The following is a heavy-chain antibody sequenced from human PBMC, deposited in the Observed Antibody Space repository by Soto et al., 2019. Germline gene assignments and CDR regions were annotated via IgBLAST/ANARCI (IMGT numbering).Heavy chain of an antibody. J-gene: IGHJ5*02. CDR1: GGSISGYF. CDR2: IFYTGST. V-gene: IGHV4-59*01. CDR3: AHFSDLEWFDP. Sequence: QVQLQESGPGLVGPSETLSLTCSVSGGSISGYFWSWIRQSPGKGLEWIGYIFYTGSTTYNPSLKSRVTISIDTSKNQFSLKLSSLTAADTAVYYCAHFSDLEWFDPWGQGTLVTVSS. D-gene: IGHD2-21*01.